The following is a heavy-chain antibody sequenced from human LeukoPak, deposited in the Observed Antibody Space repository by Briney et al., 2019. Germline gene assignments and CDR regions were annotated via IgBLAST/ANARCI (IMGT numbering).Heavy chain of an antibody. CDR1: GFSFRSYG. CDR2: INGNGETT. Sequence: GGSLRLSCAASGFSFRSYGMTWVRQTPGKGLEWVSAINGNGETTYYADSVKGRFTISRDNSKNTLYLQMNSLRAEDTAIYYCARDTYYDFWSGYSPLFDYWGQGTLVTVSS. D-gene: IGHD3-3*01. J-gene: IGHJ4*02. V-gene: IGHV3-23*01. CDR3: ARDTYYDFWSGYSPLFDY.